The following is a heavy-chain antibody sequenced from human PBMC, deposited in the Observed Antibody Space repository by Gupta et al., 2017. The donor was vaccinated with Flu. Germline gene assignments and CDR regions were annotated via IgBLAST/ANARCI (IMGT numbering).Heavy chain of an antibody. CDR1: GFTFSNFW. J-gene: IGHJ6*02. CDR3: TRAMDV. CDR2: MKQDGSEK. V-gene: IGHV3-7*04. Sequence: EVQLVESGGGLVQPGGCLSLPCAASGFTFSNFWMSWVRQAPGKGLEWVANMKQDGSEKYYVGSVKGRFTISRDNAKNSLYLQMNSLRAEDTAVYYCTRAMDVWGQGTTVTVSS.